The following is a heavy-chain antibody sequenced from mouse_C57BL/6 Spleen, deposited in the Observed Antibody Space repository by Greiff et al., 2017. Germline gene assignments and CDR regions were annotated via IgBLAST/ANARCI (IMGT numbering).Heavy chain of an antibody. J-gene: IGHJ2*01. D-gene: IGHD2-1*01. Sequence: EVKLVESGGGLVKPGGSLKLSCAASGFTFSSYAMSWVRQTPEKRLEWVATISDGGSYTYYPDNVKGRFTISRDNAKNNLYLQMSHLKSEDTAMYYCARDRGYYGNYGYFDYWGQGTTLTVSS. CDR1: GFTFSSYA. CDR3: ARDRGYYGNYGYFDY. V-gene: IGHV5-4*01. CDR2: ISDGGSYT.